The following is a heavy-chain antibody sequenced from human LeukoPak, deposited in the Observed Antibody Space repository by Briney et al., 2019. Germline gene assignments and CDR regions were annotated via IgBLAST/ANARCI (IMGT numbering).Heavy chain of an antibody. CDR3: VRVYSYGYVNY. CDR2: INHSGST. Sequence: SETLSLTCAVYGGSFRGYYWSWIRHPPGKGLEWIGEINHSGSTNYNPSLKSRVTISVDTSKNQVSLNLSSVTSPDPGVYYCVRVYSYGYVNYWGQGTLVTVSS. D-gene: IGHD5-18*01. CDR1: GGSFRGYY. J-gene: IGHJ4*02. V-gene: IGHV4-34*01.